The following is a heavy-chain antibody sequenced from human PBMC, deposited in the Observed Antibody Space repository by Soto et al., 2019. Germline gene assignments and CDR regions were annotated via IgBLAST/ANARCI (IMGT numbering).Heavy chain of an antibody. V-gene: IGHV3-74*01. D-gene: IGHD2-2*01. CDR3: TTDGSYAQYV. J-gene: IGHJ6*02. CDR1: GISFSNSW. CDR2: INSDGTTT. Sequence: GSLRLSCAASGISFSNSWLHWVRQVPGKGLVWVAYINSDGTTTTYADSVRGRFTISRDNAKNTVYLQMNSLRAEDTALYYCTTDGSYAQYVWGQGTAVTV.